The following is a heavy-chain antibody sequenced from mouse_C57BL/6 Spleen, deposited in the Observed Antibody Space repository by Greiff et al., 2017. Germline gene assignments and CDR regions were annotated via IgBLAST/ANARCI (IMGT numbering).Heavy chain of an antibody. CDR2: ISGGGGNT. D-gene: IGHD1-2*01. J-gene: IGHJ2*01. CDR3: ARHDYYGGYYFDY. CDR1: GFTFSSYT. Sequence: EVQRVESGGGLVKPGGSLKLSCAASGFTFSSYTMSWVRQTPEKRLEWVATISGGGGNTYYPDSVKGRFTISRDNAKNTLYLQMSSLRSEDTALYYCARHDYYGGYYFDYWGQGTTLTVSS. V-gene: IGHV5-9*01.